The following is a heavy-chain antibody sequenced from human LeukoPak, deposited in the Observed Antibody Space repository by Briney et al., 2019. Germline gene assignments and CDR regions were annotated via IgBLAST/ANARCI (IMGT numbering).Heavy chain of an antibody. J-gene: IGHJ6*03. CDR1: CGSFSCDY. CDR2: INYSGST. Sequence: SETLSLSCAVYCGSFSCDYSSLLRPPPGKGLEWGGEINYSGSTNYTPSLKGRVTISADTSKNQSSLKLSSVTAADTAVYYCARVTESYRSGRRHNYYYYYMDGCRKGTTVTTSS. CDR3: ARVTESYRSGRRHNYYYYYMDG. V-gene: IGHV4-34*01. D-gene: IGHD3-10*01.